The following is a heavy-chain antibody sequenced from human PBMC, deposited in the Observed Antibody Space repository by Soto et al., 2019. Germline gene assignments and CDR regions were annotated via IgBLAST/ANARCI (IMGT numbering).Heavy chain of an antibody. CDR3: ARDGCSSTSCYTDFDY. Sequence: GGSLRLSCAASGFTFSSYSMNWVRQAPGKGLEWVSSISSSSSYIYYADSVKGRFTISRDNAKNSLYLQMNSLRAEDTAVYYCARDGCSSTSCYTDFDYWGQGTLATVSS. CDR1: GFTFSSYS. V-gene: IGHV3-21*01. D-gene: IGHD2-2*02. CDR2: ISSSSSYI. J-gene: IGHJ4*02.